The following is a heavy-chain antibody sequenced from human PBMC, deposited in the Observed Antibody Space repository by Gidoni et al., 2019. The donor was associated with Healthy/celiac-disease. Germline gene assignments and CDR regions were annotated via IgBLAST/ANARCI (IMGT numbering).Heavy chain of an antibody. CDR1: AFPLRTSGVG. D-gene: IGHD3-3*01. Sequence: QITLKESGPMLVIPTQTPTLTCTFSAFPLRTSGVGVGWSRQPPGQALEWLALNYWNDDKRYSTSLKSRLTITKDTTKNQVVLTMTNMDPVDTAADYCAHRQGRITIFGVVTSAFDIWGQGTMVTVSS. V-gene: IGHV2-5*01. J-gene: IGHJ3*02. CDR3: AHRQGRITIFGVVTSAFDI. CDR2: NYWNDDK.